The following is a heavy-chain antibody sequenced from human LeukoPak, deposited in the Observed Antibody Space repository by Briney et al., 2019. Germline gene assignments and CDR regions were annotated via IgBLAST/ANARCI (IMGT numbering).Heavy chain of an antibody. V-gene: IGHV3-30*02. J-gene: IGHJ4*02. CDR1: GFTFRSYG. CDR3: AKSRELGGIYFDC. Sequence: PGGSLRLSCAASGFTFRSYGMHWVRQTPGRGLEWVAFIRPDGSDKYYRDSVKGRFTISRDNSKNTLDLQMNSLGGEDTALYYCAKSRELGGIYFDCWGQGTLVSVSS. CDR2: IRPDGSDK. D-gene: IGHD3-16*01.